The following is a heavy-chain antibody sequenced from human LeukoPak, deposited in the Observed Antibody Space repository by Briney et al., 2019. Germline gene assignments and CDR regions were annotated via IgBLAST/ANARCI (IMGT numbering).Heavy chain of an antibody. D-gene: IGHD1-26*01. V-gene: IGHV4-38-2*01. CDR3: ARVPESVGINYFDS. CDR2: IYHSGST. J-gene: IGHJ4*02. CDR1: GYSISSGYY. Sequence: SETLSLTCAVSGYSISSGYYWGWIRQPPGKGLEWIGSIYHSGSTSYSPSLKSRVTISVDTSKNQFSLNVRSVTAADTAIYYCARVPESVGINYFDSWGQGTLVTVSS.